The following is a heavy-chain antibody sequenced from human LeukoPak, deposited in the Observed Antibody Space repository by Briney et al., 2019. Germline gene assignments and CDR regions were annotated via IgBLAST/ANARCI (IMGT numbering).Heavy chain of an antibody. J-gene: IGHJ6*02. Sequence: SVKVSCKASGGTFSSYAISWVRQAPGQGLEWMGGIIPIFGTANYAQKFQGRVTITADESTSTAYMELRSLRSDDTAVYYCARALSSGWSGYYYYGMDVWGQGTTVTVSS. V-gene: IGHV1-69*01. CDR2: IIPIFGTA. D-gene: IGHD6-19*01. CDR3: ARALSSGWSGYYYYGMDV. CDR1: GGTFSSYA.